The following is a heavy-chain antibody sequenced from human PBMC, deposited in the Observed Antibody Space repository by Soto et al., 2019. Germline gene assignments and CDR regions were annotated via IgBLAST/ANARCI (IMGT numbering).Heavy chain of an antibody. V-gene: IGHV4-30-4*01. D-gene: IGHD6-13*01. CDR2: IYYSGST. J-gene: IGHJ4*02. CDR3: ARVASSSWYYFDY. Sequence: SETLSLTCTVSGGSISSGDYYWSWIRQPPGKGPEWIGYIYYSGSTYYNPSLKSRVTISVDTSKNQFSLKLSSVTAADTAVYYCARVASSSWYYFDYWGQGTLVTGSS. CDR1: GGSISSGDYY.